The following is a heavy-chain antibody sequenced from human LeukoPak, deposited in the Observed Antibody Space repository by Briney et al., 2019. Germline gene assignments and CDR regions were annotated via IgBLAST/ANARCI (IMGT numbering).Heavy chain of an antibody. V-gene: IGHV3-7*01. CDR3: ARVQQWLINWFDP. CDR2: IKQDGSEK. D-gene: IGHD6-19*01. Sequence: PGGFLRLSCAASGFTFSSYWMSWVRQAPGKGLEWVANIKQDGSEKYYVDSVKGRFTISRDNAKNSLYLQMNSLRAEDTAVYYCARVQQWLINWFDPWGQGTLVTVSS. J-gene: IGHJ5*02. CDR1: GFTFSSYW.